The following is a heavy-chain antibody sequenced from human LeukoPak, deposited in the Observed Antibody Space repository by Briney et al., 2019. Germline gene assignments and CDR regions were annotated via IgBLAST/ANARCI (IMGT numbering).Heavy chain of an antibody. CDR3: AAIVVAPAPGRGEYYFQH. V-gene: IGHV4-59*08. D-gene: IGHD2-2*01. CDR2: IYYSGST. Sequence: PSETLSLTCTVSGGSISSYYWSWIRQPPGKGLEWIGYIYYSGSTNYNPSLKSRVTISVDTSKSQFSLKLSSVTAADTAVYYCAAIVVAPAPGRGEYYFQHWGQGTLVTVSS. J-gene: IGHJ1*01. CDR1: GGSISSYY.